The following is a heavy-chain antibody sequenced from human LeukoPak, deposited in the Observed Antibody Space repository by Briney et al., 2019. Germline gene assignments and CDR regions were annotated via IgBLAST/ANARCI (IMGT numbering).Heavy chain of an antibody. CDR2: ILFVGSNT. V-gene: IGHV3-30*19. Sequence: GGSLRLSWAAAGFTFSSYGIDWVRQAPGNGLEWEPLILFVGSNTSYADSVKGRLTISRDNSKNSLYLQMNSLRAEDTVVYCCARDGGGYSSGWYGGDYWGQGILVTVSS. D-gene: IGHD6-19*01. J-gene: IGHJ4*02. CDR1: GFTFSSYG. CDR3: ARDGGGYSSGWYGGDY.